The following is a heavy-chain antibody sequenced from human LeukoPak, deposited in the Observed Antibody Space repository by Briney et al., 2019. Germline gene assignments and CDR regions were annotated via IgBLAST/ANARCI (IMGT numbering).Heavy chain of an antibody. J-gene: IGHJ4*02. Sequence: GGSLRLSGAASGFTFSDYWMSWVRQAPGKGLEWVADIKQDGSDKKYVDSVKGRFTISRDNAKKSLYLQMDSLRAEDTAVYYCARSLWPADYWGQGTLVTVSS. CDR1: GFTFSDYW. V-gene: IGHV3-7*01. CDR3: ARSLWPADY. D-gene: IGHD3-10*01. CDR2: IKQDGSDK.